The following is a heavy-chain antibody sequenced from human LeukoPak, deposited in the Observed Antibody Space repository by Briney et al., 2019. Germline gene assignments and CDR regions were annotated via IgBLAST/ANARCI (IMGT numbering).Heavy chain of an antibody. CDR3: ARHVGLTWFDP. CDR2: INHSGST. CDR1: GGSFSGYY. V-gene: IGHV4-34*01. Sequence: SETLSLTCAVYGGSFSGYYWSWIRQPPGKGLEWIGEINHSGSTNYNPSLKSRVTISVDTSKTQFSLKLSSVTAADTAVYYCARHVGLTWFDPWGQGTLVTVS. J-gene: IGHJ5*02.